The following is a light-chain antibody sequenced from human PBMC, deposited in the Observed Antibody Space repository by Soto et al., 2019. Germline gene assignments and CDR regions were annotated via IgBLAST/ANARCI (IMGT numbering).Light chain of an antibody. J-gene: IGLJ1*01. Sequence: QSALTQPASVYGSPGQSITISCTGTSSEVGGYNYVSWYQQHPGKAPKLMIYDVSNRPSGVSNRFSGSKSGNTASLTISGLQAEDEADYYCSSYTSSSPLYVFGTGTKVTVL. CDR1: SSEVGGYNY. CDR3: SSYTSSSPLYV. V-gene: IGLV2-14*01. CDR2: DVS.